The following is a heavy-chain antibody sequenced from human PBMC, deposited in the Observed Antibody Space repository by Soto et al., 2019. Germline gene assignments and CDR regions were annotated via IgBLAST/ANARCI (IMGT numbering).Heavy chain of an antibody. CDR1: GGSVSSGDYF. CDR2: IYYSGST. J-gene: IGHJ6*02. Sequence: SETLSLTCTVSGGSVSSGDYFWSWLRQSPGKRLEWIAYIYYSGSTNYNPSLKSRATISVDTSKRQVSLTLTSMTAADAALYYCARSPNYYYYGFDVRGQGTAVTVSS. CDR3: ARSPNYYYYGFDV. D-gene: IGHD3-10*01. V-gene: IGHV4-61*08.